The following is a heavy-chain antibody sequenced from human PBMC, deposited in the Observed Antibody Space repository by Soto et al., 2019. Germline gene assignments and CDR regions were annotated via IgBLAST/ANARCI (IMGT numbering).Heavy chain of an antibody. Sequence: GGALRLSCAASGFTFSGSAIHWVRQASGKGLEWVGRIRSKANSYATAYAASVKGRFTISRDDSKNTAYLQMNSLKTEDTAVYYCTRLEVGSYGSGDSYYYYGMDVWGQGTTVTVSS. J-gene: IGHJ6*02. CDR1: GFTFSGSA. V-gene: IGHV3-73*01. D-gene: IGHD3-10*01. CDR2: IRSKANSYAT. CDR3: TRLEVGSYGSGDSYYYYGMDV.